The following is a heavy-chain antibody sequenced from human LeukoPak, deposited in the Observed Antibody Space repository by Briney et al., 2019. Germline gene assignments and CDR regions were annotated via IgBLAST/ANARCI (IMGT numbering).Heavy chain of an antibody. D-gene: IGHD5-12*01. J-gene: IGHJ4*02. CDR3: ATVPPTYSGYAFDY. CDR2: FDPEDGET. V-gene: IGHV1-24*01. CDR1: GYTLTELS. Sequence: ASVKVSCKVSGYTLTELSMHWVRQAPGKGLEWMGGFDPEDGETIYAQKFQGRVTMTEDTSTDTAYMELSSLRSEDTAVYYCATVPPTYSGYAFDYWGQGTLVTVSS.